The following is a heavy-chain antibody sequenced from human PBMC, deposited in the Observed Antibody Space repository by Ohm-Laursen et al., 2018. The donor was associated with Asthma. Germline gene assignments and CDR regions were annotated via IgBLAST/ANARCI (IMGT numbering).Heavy chain of an antibody. J-gene: IGHJ1*01. Sequence: SLRLSCAASGYTFSRYSIHWVRQVPGKGLGWVASISTASTFIYYADSVWGRFTTSRDNAKNSVYLQMNSLRAEDTALYYCARIGPEGELAGREYSLHHWGQGTQVTVSS. CDR1: GYTFSRYS. CDR2: ISTASTFI. V-gene: IGHV3-21*01. CDR3: ARIGPEGELAGREYSLHH. D-gene: IGHD1-26*01.